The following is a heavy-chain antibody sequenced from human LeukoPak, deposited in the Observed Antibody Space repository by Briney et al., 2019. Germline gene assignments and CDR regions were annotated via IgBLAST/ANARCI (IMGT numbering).Heavy chain of an antibody. D-gene: IGHD3-10*01. CDR3: ARGGTMVRGRSPFDP. V-gene: IGHV3-30-3*01. CDR1: GFTFSSYA. CDR2: IPYDGSNK. Sequence: GRSLRLSCAASGFTFSSYAMHWVRQAPGKGLEWVAVIPYDGSNKYYADSVKGRLTISRDNSKNTLYLQMNSLRAEDTAVYYCARGGTMVRGRSPFDPWGQGTLVTVSS. J-gene: IGHJ5*02.